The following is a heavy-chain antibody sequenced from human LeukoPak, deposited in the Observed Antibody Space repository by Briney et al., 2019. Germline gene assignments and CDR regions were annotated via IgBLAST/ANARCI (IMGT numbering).Heavy chain of an antibody. Sequence: ASVKVSRKASGGTFSSYAISWVRQAPGQGLEWMGGIIPIFGTANYAQKFQGRVTITADESTSTAYMELSSLRSEDTAVYYCASYDIYPPHRFDPWGQGTLVTVSS. CDR1: GGTFSSYA. CDR3: ASYDIYPPHRFDP. J-gene: IGHJ5*02. V-gene: IGHV1-69*13. CDR2: IIPIFGTA. D-gene: IGHD3-9*01.